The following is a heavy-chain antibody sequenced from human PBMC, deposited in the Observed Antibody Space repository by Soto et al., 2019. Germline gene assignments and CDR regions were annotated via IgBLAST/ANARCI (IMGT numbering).Heavy chain of an antibody. CDR1: GYRFTSHW. J-gene: IGHJ5*02. CDR3: ATSSGWSQWFDP. D-gene: IGHD6-19*01. Sequence: ESMKISCTSAGYRFTSHWIGWMRQMPGKGLEWMGIIYPGDSDTRYSPSFQGQVTISADKSISTAYLQWSSLKASDTAMYYCATSSGWSQWFDPWGQGTLVTVSS. V-gene: IGHV5-51*01. CDR2: IYPGDSDT.